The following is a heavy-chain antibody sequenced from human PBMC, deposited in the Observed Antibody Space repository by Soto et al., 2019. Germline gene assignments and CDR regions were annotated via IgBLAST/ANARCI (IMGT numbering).Heavy chain of an antibody. CDR2: IFYSGTT. Sequence: QVQLQESGPGLVKPSQTLSLNCSVSGGSINTDDYYWSWIRQHAGQGLEWIGYIFYSGTTYYNPSLKSRISISLDTSKNQFSLEMSSVTAAETAMYYCARVRGHAFDIRGQGTMVTVSS. CDR3: ARVRGHAFDI. CDR1: GGSINTDDYY. J-gene: IGHJ3*02. V-gene: IGHV4-31*03. D-gene: IGHD3-10*01.